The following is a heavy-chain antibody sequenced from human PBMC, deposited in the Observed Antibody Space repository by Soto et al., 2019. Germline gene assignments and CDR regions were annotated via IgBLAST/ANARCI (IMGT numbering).Heavy chain of an antibody. CDR3: ARGRLNYGMDV. V-gene: IGHV4-34*01. CDR2: INHSGST. Sequence: NPSETLSLTCAAYGGSFSGYYWSWIRQPPGKGLEWIGEINHSGSTNYNPSLKSRVTISVDTSKNQFSLKLSSVTAADTAVYYCARGRLNYGMDVWGQGTTVTVSS. D-gene: IGHD3-22*01. J-gene: IGHJ6*02. CDR1: GGSFSGYY.